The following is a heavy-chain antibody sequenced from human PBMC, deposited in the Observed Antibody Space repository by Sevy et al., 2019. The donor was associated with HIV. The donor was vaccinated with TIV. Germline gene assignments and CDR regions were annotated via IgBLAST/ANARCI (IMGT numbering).Heavy chain of an antibody. J-gene: IGHJ6*02. CDR2: ISGSDNTI. CDR3: ARDHVKDGDLGDYYYFAMDV. CDR1: GFTFSDYY. Sequence: GGSLRLSCAASGFTFSDYYMSWICQAPGKGLEWVSYISGSDNTIYYADSVKGRFTISRDNAKNSLYLQMNTLRAEDTAVYYCARDHVKDGDLGDYYYFAMDVWGPGTTVTVSS. V-gene: IGHV3-11*01. D-gene: IGHD4-17*01.